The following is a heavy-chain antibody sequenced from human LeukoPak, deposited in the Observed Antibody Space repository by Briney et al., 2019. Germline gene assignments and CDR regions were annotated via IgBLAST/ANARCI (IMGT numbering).Heavy chain of an antibody. V-gene: IGHV4-30-2*01. CDR1: GGSISSGGYS. Sequence: SETLSLTCAVSGGSISSGGYSWSWIRQPPGQGLEWIGYIYHSGSTYYNPALKSRVTISVDRSKNQFSLKLSSVTAADTAVYYCARELRGFYFDYLGQGTLVTVSS. D-gene: IGHD2-15*01. CDR2: IYHSGST. J-gene: IGHJ4*02. CDR3: ARELRGFYFDY.